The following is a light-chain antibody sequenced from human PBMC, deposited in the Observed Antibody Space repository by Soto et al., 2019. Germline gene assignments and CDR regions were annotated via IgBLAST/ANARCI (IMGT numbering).Light chain of an antibody. J-gene: IGKJ4*01. CDR3: QQYNIWPLLS. CDR1: QSVSST. V-gene: IGKV3-15*01. Sequence: EIVMTQSPATLSVSPGERATLSCRASQSVSSTLAWYLQKPGQAPRLLIYGASTRATGIPARFSGSGSGTEFTLTISSLQSEDFGVYYCQQYNIWPLLSFGGGTKVEIK. CDR2: GAS.